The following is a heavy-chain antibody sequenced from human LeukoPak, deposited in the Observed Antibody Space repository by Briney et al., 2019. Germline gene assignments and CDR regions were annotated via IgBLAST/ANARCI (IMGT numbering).Heavy chain of an antibody. CDR3: AAFATSNAQWGNFDF. CDR2: ISSSGNYI. D-gene: IGHD1-1*01. CDR1: GFTFSGYS. V-gene: IGHV3-21*01. J-gene: IGHJ4*02. Sequence: AGSLSLSCAASGFTFSGYSMNWVRQAPGKGLEWVSSISSSGNYIHYADSVKGRFTISRDNAKNSLYLQVNSLRAEDTAVYYCAAFATSNAQWGNFDFWGQGTL.